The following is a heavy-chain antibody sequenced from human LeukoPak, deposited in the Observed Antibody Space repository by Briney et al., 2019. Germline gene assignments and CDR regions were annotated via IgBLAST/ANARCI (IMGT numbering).Heavy chain of an antibody. CDR1: GFTFSTYS. V-gene: IGHV3-21*04. CDR3: AGGDRNGWYFYY. D-gene: IGHD6-19*01. CDR2: ISSSSSYI. Sequence: GGSLRLSCAASGFTFSTYSMNWVRQAPGKGLEWVSSISSSSSYIYYADSVKGRFTISRDNAKNSLYLQMSSLRAEDTALYLCAGGDRNGWYFYYWGQGTLVTVSS. J-gene: IGHJ4*02.